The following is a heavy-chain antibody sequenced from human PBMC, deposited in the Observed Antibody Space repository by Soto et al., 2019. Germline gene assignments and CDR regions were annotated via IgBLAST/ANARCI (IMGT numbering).Heavy chain of an antibody. CDR2: IIPIFGTA. V-gene: IGHV1-69*13. CDR1: GGTFSSYA. J-gene: IGHJ6*02. CDR3: ARDPLPAPTRLYGMDV. D-gene: IGHD2-2*01. Sequence: SVKVSCKASGGTFSSYAISWVRQAPGQGLEWMGGIIPIFGTANYAQKFQGRVTITADESTSTAYMELSNLRSEDTAVYYCARDPLPAPTRLYGMDVWGQGTTVTVSS.